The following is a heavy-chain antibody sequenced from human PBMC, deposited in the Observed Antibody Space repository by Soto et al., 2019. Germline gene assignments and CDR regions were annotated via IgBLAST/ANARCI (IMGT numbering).Heavy chain of an antibody. CDR1: GFTFSSYA. CDR2: IGGSGGTT. V-gene: IGHV3-23*01. CDR3: AKRRVSQPEHSHNYGMDV. J-gene: IGHJ6*02. D-gene: IGHD1-1*01. Sequence: PGGSLRLSCSASGFTFSSYAMSWVRQAPGKGLEWVSLIGGSGGTTYYADSVRGRFTISRDNSKNTLYLQMNSLRDEDTALYYCAKRRVSQPEHSHNYGMDVWGQGTTVTVSS.